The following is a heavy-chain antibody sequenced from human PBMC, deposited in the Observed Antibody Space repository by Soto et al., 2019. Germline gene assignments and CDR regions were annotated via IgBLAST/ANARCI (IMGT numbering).Heavy chain of an antibody. V-gene: IGHV1-46*01. J-gene: IGHJ4*02. CDR2: INPSGGST. D-gene: IGHD3-22*01. CDR3: AKAMGYYDSTPNDY. CDR1: GYTFTSYG. Sequence: ASVKGSCKASGYTFTSYGISWVRQAPGQGLEWMGIINPSGGSTSYAQKFQGRVTMTRDTSTSTVYMELSSLRAEDTAVYYCAKAMGYYDSTPNDYWGQGTLVTVSS.